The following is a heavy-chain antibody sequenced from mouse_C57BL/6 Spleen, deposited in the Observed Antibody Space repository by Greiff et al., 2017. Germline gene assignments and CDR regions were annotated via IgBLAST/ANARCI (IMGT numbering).Heavy chain of an antibody. V-gene: IGHV1-63*01. CDR1: GYTFTNYW. CDR2: IYPGGGYT. CDR3: ARRDYGSSLSYYYAMDY. D-gene: IGHD1-1*01. Sequence: QVQLKQSGAELVRPGTSVKMSCKASGYTFTNYWIGWAKQRPGHGLEWIGDIYPGGGYTNYNEKFKGKATLTADKSSSTAYMQFSSLTSEDSAIYYCARRDYGSSLSYYYAMDYWGQGTSVTVSS. J-gene: IGHJ4*01.